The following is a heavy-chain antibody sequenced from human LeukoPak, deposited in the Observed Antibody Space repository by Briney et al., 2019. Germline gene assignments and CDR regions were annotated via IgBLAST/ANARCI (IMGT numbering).Heavy chain of an antibody. D-gene: IGHD3-16*02. CDR2: IYYSGST. V-gene: IGHV4-39*07. J-gene: IGHJ5*02. CDR3: ARKDDYVWGSYRYWWFDP. Sequence: PSETLSLTCSVSGDSISTSSYYWGWIRQPPGMGLEWIGTIYYSGSTYYNPSLTSRVTISVDTSKNQFSLKMSSVTAADTAVYYCARKDDYVWGSYRYWWFDPWGQGTLVTVSS. CDR1: GDSISTSSYY.